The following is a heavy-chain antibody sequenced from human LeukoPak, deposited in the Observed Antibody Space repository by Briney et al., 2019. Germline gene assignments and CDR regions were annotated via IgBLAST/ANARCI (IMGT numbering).Heavy chain of an antibody. Sequence: GGSLRLSCAASGFTFSGYEMNWVRQAPGKGLEWVSYISSNGGTISYADSVKGRFTISRDNAKNSLFLQMNSLRAEDTAVYYCARDAYTYGMVFDYWGQGTLVTVSS. D-gene: IGHD5-18*01. CDR2: ISSNGGTI. CDR3: ARDAYTYGMVFDY. V-gene: IGHV3-48*03. CDR1: GFTFSGYE. J-gene: IGHJ4*02.